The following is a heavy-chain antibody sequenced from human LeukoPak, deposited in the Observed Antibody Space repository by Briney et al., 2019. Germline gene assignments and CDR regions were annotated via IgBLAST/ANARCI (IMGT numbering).Heavy chain of an antibody. CDR1: GYTFTSYY. V-gene: IGHV1-46*01. CDR3: AGSGPHDAFDI. D-gene: IGHD2-15*01. Sequence: ASVTVSCKASGYTFTSYYMHWVRQAPGQGLEWMGIINSSGGSTSYAQKFQGRVTMTRDISTSTVYMELSSLRSEDTAVYYCAGSGPHDAFDIWGQGTMVTVSS. J-gene: IGHJ3*02. CDR2: INSSGGST.